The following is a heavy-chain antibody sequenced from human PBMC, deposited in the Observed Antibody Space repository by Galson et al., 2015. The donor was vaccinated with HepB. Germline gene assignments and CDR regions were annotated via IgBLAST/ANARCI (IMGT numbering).Heavy chain of an antibody. CDR2: TSRGVSDK. D-gene: IGHD5-18*01. CDR1: GFTFSTYG. V-gene: IGHV3-30*18. CDR3: AKNIDTDIDHDYFYYGLDV. Sequence: SLRLSCAASGFTFSTYGMHWVRQAPGKGLEWVAVTSRGVSDKHYADSVKGRFTIFRDNSKSTLYLQMNSLRAEDTAVYYCAKNIDTDIDHDYFYYGLDVWGQGTTVTVSS. J-gene: IGHJ6*02.